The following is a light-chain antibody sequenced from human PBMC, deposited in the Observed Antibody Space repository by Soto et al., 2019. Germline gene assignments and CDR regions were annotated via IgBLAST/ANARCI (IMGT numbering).Light chain of an antibody. CDR1: QTSGSNF. J-gene: IGKJ5*01. CDR2: ASS. V-gene: IGKV3-20*01. CDR3: QLYGISPQ. Sequence: EIVMTQSPATLSVSPGERATLSCKTSQTSGSNFLAWYQHKPGQAPRLLIYASSNRATGIPDRFSGSASGPDFTLTINRLEPEDFAVYYCQLYGISPQFGQGTRLEIK.